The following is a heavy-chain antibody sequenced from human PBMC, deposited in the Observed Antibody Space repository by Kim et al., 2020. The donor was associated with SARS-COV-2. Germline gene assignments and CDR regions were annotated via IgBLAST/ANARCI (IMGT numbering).Heavy chain of an antibody. CDR3: ARGAVAGLVDY. J-gene: IGHJ4*02. CDR2: T. V-gene: IGHV4-59*09. D-gene: IGHD6-19*01. Sequence: TSYNPSLKSRVTISVDTAKNQFSLKLSSVTAADTAVYYCARGAVAGLVDYWGQGTLVTVSS.